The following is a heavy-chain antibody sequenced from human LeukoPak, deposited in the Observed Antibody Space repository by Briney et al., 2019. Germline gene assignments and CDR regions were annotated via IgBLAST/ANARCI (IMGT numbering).Heavy chain of an antibody. V-gene: IGHV3-48*01. CDR3: TRDLAWNFD. D-gene: IGHD1-7*01. Sequence: PGGSLRLSCAASGFTFSSYSMNWVRQAPGKGLEWVSYISSSSSTIYYADSVKGRFTISRDNAKNSLYLQMNSLGAEDTAMYYCTRDLAWNFDWGQGTLVTVSS. CDR1: GFTFSSYS. CDR2: ISSSSSTI. J-gene: IGHJ4*02.